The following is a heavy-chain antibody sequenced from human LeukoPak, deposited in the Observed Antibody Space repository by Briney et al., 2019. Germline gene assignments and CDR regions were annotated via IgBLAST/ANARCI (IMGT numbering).Heavy chain of an antibody. CDR3: ASGGLYYFDY. D-gene: IGHD3-16*01. J-gene: IGHJ4*02. CDR2: ISGYNGST. V-gene: IGHV1-18*01. Sequence: ASVKVSCKASGYTFTSNGITWVRQAPGQGPEWMGWISGYNGSTNYAPKLQGRVTMTTDTSTTTAYMELRSLRSDDTAVYYCASGGLYYFDYWGQGTLVTVSS. CDR1: GYTFTSNG.